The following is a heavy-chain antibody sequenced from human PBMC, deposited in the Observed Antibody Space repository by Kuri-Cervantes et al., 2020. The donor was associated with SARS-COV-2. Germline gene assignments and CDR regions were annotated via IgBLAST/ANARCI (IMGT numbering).Heavy chain of an antibody. CDR1: GYTFTGYY. D-gene: IGHD4-23*01. Sequence: ASVKVSCKASGYTFTGYYMHWVRQAPGQGLEWMGWINPNSGGTNYAQKFQGWVTMTRDTSISTAYMELSRLRSDDTALYYCAKVVGGGLNYDYGMDVWGQGTTVTVSS. CDR2: INPNSGGT. V-gene: IGHV1-2*04. CDR3: AKVVGGGLNYDYGMDV. J-gene: IGHJ6*02.